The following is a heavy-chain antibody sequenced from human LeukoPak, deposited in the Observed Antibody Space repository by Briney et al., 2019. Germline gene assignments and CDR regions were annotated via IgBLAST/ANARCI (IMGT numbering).Heavy chain of an antibody. CDR2: IYYSGIT. CDR3: ARAYSGYSSFFVDY. Sequence: SETLSLXCTVSGGSISSGDYYWSWIRQPPGKGLEWIGYIYYSGITYYNPSLKSRVTISVDTSKNQFSLKLSSVTAADTAVYYCARAYSGYSSFFVDYWGQGTLVTVSS. J-gene: IGHJ4*02. D-gene: IGHD3-22*01. CDR1: GGSISSGDYY. V-gene: IGHV4-30-4*08.